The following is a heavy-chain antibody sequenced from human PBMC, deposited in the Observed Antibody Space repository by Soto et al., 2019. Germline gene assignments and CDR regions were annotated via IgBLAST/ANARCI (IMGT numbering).Heavy chain of an antibody. V-gene: IGHV1-2*04. CDR2: INPNSGGT. D-gene: IGHD3-10*01. Sequence: QVQLVQSGAEVKKPGASVKVSCKASGYTFTGYYMHWVRQAPGQGLEWMAWINPNSGGTNYAQKFQGWVTLTRDTSISTAYMELSRVRSDDTAVYYCARESMVRGVINPDYYYYGMDVWGQGTAVTVSS. CDR1: GYTFTGYY. CDR3: ARESMVRGVINPDYYYYGMDV. J-gene: IGHJ6*02.